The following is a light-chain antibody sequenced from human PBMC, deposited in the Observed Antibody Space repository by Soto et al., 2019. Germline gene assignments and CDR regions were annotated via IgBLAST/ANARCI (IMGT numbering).Light chain of an antibody. Sequence: EIVLTPSPPTPSFSPCEMATPSCSSSQSVSSYLAWYQQKPGQAPRLLIYDASNRATGIPARFSGSGSGTDFTLTISRLEPEDSAVYYCQQYGSSPTWTFGQGTKVDIK. CDR1: QSVSSY. CDR2: DAS. V-gene: IGKV3-20*01. CDR3: QQYGSSPTWT. J-gene: IGKJ1*01.